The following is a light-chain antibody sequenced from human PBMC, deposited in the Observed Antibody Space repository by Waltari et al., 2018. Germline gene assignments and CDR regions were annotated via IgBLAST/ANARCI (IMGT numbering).Light chain of an antibody. CDR1: ESISNN. V-gene: IGKV3-15*01. Sequence: ETVMTQSPAPLSVSPGERATLSCRASESISNNLAWYQQKPGQAPRLLIYRASTRATGIPARFSGSGSGTEFTLTISSLQSEDFAVYYCQQYNNWPPITFGGGTKVEI. J-gene: IGKJ4*01. CDR2: RAS. CDR3: QQYNNWPPIT.